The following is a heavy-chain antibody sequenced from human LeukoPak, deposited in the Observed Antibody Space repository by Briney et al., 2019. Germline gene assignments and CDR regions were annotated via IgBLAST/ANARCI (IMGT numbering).Heavy chain of an antibody. CDR1: GFTFTTYW. CDR3: ASSGIFDDFWSGYYGFDY. J-gene: IGHJ4*02. D-gene: IGHD3-3*01. Sequence: GGSLRLSCAASGFTFTTYWMSWVRQAPGKGLEWVANIKQDGSEKYYVDSVKGRFTISRDNAKKSLYLQMNSLRAEDTAVYYCASSGIFDDFWSGYYGFDYWGQGILVTVSS. V-gene: IGHV3-7*01. CDR2: IKQDGSEK.